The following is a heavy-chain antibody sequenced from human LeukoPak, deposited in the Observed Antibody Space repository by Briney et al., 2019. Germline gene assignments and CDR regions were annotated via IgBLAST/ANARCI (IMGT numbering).Heavy chain of an antibody. Sequence: SETLSLTCTVSGGSISSSSYYWGWIRQPPGKGLEWIGSIYYSGSTYYNPSLKSRVTISVDTSKNQFSLKLSSVTAAHTAVYYCARLMTTVTTLVVGLDYWGQGTLVTVSS. CDR3: ARLMTTVTTLVVGLDY. CDR2: IYYSGST. J-gene: IGHJ4*02. V-gene: IGHV4-39*01. CDR1: GGSISSSSYY. D-gene: IGHD4-17*01.